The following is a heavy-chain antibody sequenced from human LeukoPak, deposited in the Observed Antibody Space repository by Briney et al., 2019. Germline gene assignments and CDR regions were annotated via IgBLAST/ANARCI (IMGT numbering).Heavy chain of an antibody. V-gene: IGHV3-74*03. D-gene: IGHD6-6*01. CDR1: GFTFSSSW. Sequence: GGSLRLSCAASGFTFSSSWMHWVRQAPGKGLVWVSHINSDGSNTKYADSVKGRFTVSRDNAKNTLYLQVNNLRAEDTAVYYCARGPNSNWSGLDFWGQGTLLTVSS. J-gene: IGHJ4*02. CDR2: INSDGSNT. CDR3: ARGPNSNWSGLDF.